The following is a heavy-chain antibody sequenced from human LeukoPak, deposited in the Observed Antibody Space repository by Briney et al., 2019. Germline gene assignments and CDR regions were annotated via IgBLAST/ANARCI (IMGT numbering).Heavy chain of an antibody. CDR2: ISGSGGST. J-gene: IGHJ3*02. V-gene: IGHV3-23*01. D-gene: IGHD5-24*01. CDR1: GFTFSSYA. Sequence: GGSLRLSCAVSGFTFSSYAMFWVRQAPGKGLDCVSSISGSGGSTYYTDSVKGRFTISRDNSKNTLYLQMNSLRAEDTAVYYCAKVRRMASIPAGAFDIWGQGTMVAVSS. CDR3: AKVRRMASIPAGAFDI.